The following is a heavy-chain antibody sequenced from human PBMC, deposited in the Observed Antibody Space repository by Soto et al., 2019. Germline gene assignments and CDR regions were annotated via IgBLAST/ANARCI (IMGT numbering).Heavy chain of an antibody. J-gene: IGHJ4*02. CDR3: AKDTSSSSWYS. V-gene: IGHV3-23*01. D-gene: IGHD3-22*01. CDR1: GFTFTKYA. Sequence: CGASGFTFTKYAMTWVRQAPGKGLEWVSAIRKSGGDTYYADSVKGRFTISRDNYKNTLYLQMTGLRAEATALYYCAKDTSSSSWYSWGQGTLVPISS. CDR2: IRKSGGDT.